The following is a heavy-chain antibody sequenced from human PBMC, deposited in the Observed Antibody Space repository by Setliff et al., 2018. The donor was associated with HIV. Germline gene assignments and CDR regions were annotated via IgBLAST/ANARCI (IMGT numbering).Heavy chain of an antibody. CDR1: GVSLLSTYYY. J-gene: IGHJ3*02. V-gene: IGHV4-61*05. D-gene: IGHD6-13*01. CDR3: ARRGGYSSPLRI. CDR2: IYYSGST. Sequence: PSETLSLTCNVSGVSLLSTYYYWGWIRQPPGKGLEWIGYIYYSGSTNYNPSLKSRVTISVDTSKNQFSLNLSSVTAADTAVYYCARRGGYSSPLRIWGQGTKVTVSS.